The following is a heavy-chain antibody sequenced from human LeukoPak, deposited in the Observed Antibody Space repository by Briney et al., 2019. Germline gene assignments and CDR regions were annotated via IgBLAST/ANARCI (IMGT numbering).Heavy chain of an antibody. V-gene: IGHV3-49*04. CDR2: IRSKAYGGTT. CDR1: GFTFGDYA. D-gene: IGHD1-26*01. Sequence: PGGSLRLSCTASGFTFGDYAMSWVRQAPGKGLEWVGFIRSKAYGGTTEYAASVKGRFTISRDDSKSIAYLQMNSLKTEDTAVYYCTREAVVGAYYYYYYMDVWGKGTTVTISS. CDR3: TREAVVGAYYYYYYMDV. J-gene: IGHJ6*03.